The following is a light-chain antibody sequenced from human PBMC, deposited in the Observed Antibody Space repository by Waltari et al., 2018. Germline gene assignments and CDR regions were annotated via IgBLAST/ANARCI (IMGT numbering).Light chain of an antibody. CDR2: KAS. CDR3: QQYDSYWT. V-gene: IGKV1-5*03. Sequence: EIQMTQSPPTLSASVGDRVTITCRASHNIQSRLAWYQQKPGKAPKVLIYKASTLESGVPSRFSGTGSGTDFTLTISSLQPDDYATYYCQQYDSYWTFGQGTKVEIK. J-gene: IGKJ1*01. CDR1: HNIQSR.